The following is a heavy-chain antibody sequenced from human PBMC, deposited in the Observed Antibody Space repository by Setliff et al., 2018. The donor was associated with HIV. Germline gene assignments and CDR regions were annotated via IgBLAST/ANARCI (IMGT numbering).Heavy chain of an antibody. CDR1: GFSFSGYT. J-gene: IGHJ3*02. V-gene: IGHV3-21*06. D-gene: IGHD3-3*01. CDR2: ISSSGSKI. Sequence: GGSLRLSCAASGFSFSGYTMNWVRQAPGKGLEWVSSISSSGSKIYYAWSVKGRFTVSRDNAKNSLYLQMNSLRAKDTAVYYCARSPSYYDFWSGYSDDAFDIWGQGTRVTVSS. CDR3: ARSPSYYDFWSGYSDDAFDI.